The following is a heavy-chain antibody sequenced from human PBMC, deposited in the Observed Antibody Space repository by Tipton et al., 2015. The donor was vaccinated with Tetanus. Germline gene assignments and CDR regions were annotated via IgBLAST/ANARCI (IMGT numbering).Heavy chain of an antibody. V-gene: IGHV1-2*02. D-gene: IGHD3-10*01. CDR1: GYTFTGYY. Sequence: QLVQSGAEVKKPGASVKVSCKASGYTFTGYYMHWVRQAPGQGLEWMGWINPNSGGTNYAQKFQGRVTMTRDTSISTAYMELSRLRSDDTAVYYCARDQDYYGSGSYYMLHYYYYGMDVWGQGTTVTVSS. J-gene: IGHJ6*02. CDR3: ARDQDYYGSGSYYMLHYYYYGMDV. CDR2: INPNSGGT.